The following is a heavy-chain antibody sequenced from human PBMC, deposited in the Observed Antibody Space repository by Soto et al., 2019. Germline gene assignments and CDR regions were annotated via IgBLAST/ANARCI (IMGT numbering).Heavy chain of an antibody. D-gene: IGHD2-8*01. J-gene: IGHJ5*02. V-gene: IGHV3-53*01. CDR3: AKGVIDRGANA. CDR1: GFTVSSNY. CDR2: VYSGGAT. Sequence: GGSLRLSCAAFGFTVSSNYMTWVRLAPGKGLEWVSLVYSGGATHYAASVKGRFTISTHSSQNTLYLQMNSVRAEDTAIYHCAKGVIDRGANAWGQGTVVTVSS.